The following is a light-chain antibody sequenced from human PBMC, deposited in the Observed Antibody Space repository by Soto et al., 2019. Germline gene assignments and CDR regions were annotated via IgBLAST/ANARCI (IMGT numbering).Light chain of an antibody. V-gene: IGKV3-15*01. CDR1: QNISSN. J-gene: IGKJ1*01. Sequence: EIVMTQSPATLSVSPGERATLSCRASQNISSNLAWYQQKPGQAPRVLIDGAATRATGIPARFSGSGSGTECILTISSLQSEDFAVYYCHQYNNWLWTFGQGTKVEIK. CDR3: HQYNNWLWT. CDR2: GAA.